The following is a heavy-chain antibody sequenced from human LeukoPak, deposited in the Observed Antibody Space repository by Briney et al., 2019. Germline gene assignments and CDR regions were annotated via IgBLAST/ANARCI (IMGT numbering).Heavy chain of an antibody. V-gene: IGHV3-11*04. CDR1: GFTSSNAW. CDR2: IGSSGRTI. Sequence: PGGSLRLSCAVSGFTSSNAWMSWVRQAPGKGLEWVSNIGSSGRTIFYADSVKGRFSISRDNGKNSLYLQMNSLRVEDTAIYYCASRRDYWGQGTLVTVSS. J-gene: IGHJ4*02. CDR3: ASRRDY.